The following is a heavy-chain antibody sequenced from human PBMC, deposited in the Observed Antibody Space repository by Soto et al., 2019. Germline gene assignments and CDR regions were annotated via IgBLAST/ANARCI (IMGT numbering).Heavy chain of an antibody. Sequence: QVQLVESGGGVVQPGRSLRLSCAASGFTFSSYGMHWVRQAPGKGLEWVAVIWYDGSNKYYADSVKGRFTISRDNSKNTLYRQMNSLSAEETAVYYCARGGSNSGYDSVDYWGQGTLVTVSS. V-gene: IGHV3-33*01. CDR3: ARGGSNSGYDSVDY. J-gene: IGHJ4*02. D-gene: IGHD5-12*01. CDR1: GFTFSSYG. CDR2: IWYDGSNK.